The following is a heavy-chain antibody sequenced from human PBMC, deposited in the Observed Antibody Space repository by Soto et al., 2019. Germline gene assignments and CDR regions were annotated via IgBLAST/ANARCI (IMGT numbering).Heavy chain of an antibody. D-gene: IGHD1-26*01. CDR3: AKVSLGALTFTDYYYYGLDV. Sequence: GGSLRLSCSASGFTFSTYAMNWVRQAPGKGLEWVSAISGGGGSTYYADSVKGRVTISRDNSKNTLYLQMNSLRAEDTAVYYCAKVSLGALTFTDYYYYGLDVWGQGTTVTVSS. V-gene: IGHV3-23*01. CDR1: GFTFSTYA. CDR2: ISGGGGST. J-gene: IGHJ6*02.